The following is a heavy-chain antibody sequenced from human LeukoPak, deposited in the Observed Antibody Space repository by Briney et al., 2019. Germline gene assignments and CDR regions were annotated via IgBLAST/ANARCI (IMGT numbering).Heavy chain of an antibody. CDR2: ISYSGST. V-gene: IGHV4-59*01. D-gene: IGHD5-18*01. J-gene: IGHJ3*02. Sequence: SETLSLTCTVSGGSLSSYYWSWIRQPPGKGLEWIGYISYSGSTDYSPSLKSRVTISLDTSKKHFSLKVTSVTAADTALYFCAAGYTYGTDVFDIWGQGTMVTVSS. CDR3: AAGYTYGTDVFDI. CDR1: GGSLSSYY.